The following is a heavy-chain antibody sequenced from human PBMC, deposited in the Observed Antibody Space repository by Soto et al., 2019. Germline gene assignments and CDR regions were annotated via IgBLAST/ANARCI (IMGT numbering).Heavy chain of an antibody. Sequence: SETLSLTCTVSGGSISSYYWSWIRQPPGKGLEWIGYIYYSGSTNYNPSLKSRVTISVDTSKNQFSLKLSSVTAADTAVYYCARVPLGSSGYIDYWGQGTLVTVSS. D-gene: IGHD3-22*01. CDR2: IYYSGST. CDR3: ARVPLGSSGYIDY. J-gene: IGHJ4*02. CDR1: GGSISSYY. V-gene: IGHV4-59*08.